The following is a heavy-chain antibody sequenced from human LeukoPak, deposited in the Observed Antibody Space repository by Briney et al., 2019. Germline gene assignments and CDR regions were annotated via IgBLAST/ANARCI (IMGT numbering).Heavy chain of an antibody. D-gene: IGHD3-10*01. V-gene: IGHV3-30*02. CDR1: GFTFSSYG. J-gene: IGHJ4*02. Sequence: GGSLRLSCAASGFTFSSYGMHWVRQAPGKGLEWVAFIRYDGSNKYYADSVKGRFTISRDNSKNTLYLQMTSLRAEDTAVNYWAKGLTLNLISYYFDYWGQGTLVTVSS. CDR2: IRYDGSNK. CDR3: AKGLTLNLISYYFDY.